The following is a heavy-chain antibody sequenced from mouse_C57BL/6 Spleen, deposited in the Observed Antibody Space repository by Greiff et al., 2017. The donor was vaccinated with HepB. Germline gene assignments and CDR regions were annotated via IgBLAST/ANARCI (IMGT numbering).Heavy chain of an antibody. CDR2: ISDGGSYT. J-gene: IGHJ2*01. CDR1: GFTFSSYA. D-gene: IGHD3-2*02. V-gene: IGHV5-4*01. CDR3: ARDGAQATRYYFDY. Sequence: EVQGVESGGGLVKPGGSLKLSCAASGFTFSSYAMSWVRQTPEKRLEWVATISDGGSYTYYPDNVKGRFTISRDNAKNNLYLQMSHLKSEDTAMYYCARDGAQATRYYFDYWGQGTTLTVSS.